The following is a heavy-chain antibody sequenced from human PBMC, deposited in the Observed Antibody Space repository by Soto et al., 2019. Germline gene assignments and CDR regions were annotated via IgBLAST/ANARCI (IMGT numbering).Heavy chain of an antibody. CDR1: GGSISSYF. V-gene: IGHV4-39*01. CDR2: IYYSGTT. CDR3: ARHFSVDYIDY. Sequence: SETLSLTCTVSGGSISSYFWAWIRQPPGKGLEWIGSIYYSGTTYYNPSLKSRVTISVDRSKNQFSLKLSSVTAADTAVYYCARHFSVDYIDYWGQGALVTVSS. J-gene: IGHJ4*02.